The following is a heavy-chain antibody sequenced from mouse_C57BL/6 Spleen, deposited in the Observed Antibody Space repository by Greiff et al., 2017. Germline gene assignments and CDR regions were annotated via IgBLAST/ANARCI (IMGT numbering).Heavy chain of an antibody. CDR2: IYPRDGSP. CDR1: GYTFTDHT. CDR3: ARFSNYNYAMDY. V-gene: IGHV1-78*01. D-gene: IGHD2-5*01. Sequence: QVQLQQSDAELVKPGASVKISCKASGYTFTDHTIHWMKQRPEQGLEWIGYIYPRDGSPKYNEKFKGKATSTADKSSSTAYMHLNSLTSEDSAVYFCARFSNYNYAMDYWGQGTSVTVSS. J-gene: IGHJ4*01.